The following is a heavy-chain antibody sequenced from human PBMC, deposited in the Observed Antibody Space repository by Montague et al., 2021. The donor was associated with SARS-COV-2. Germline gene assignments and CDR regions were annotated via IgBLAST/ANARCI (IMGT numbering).Heavy chain of an antibody. V-gene: IGHV3-21*01. CDR3: YSGYDFGY. Sequence: SLRLSCPASGFTFNSYSMNWVRQAPGKGLEWVSPISSTSTSIYYADSVKGRFTISRDNAKNSLYLQMNSLRAEDTAVYYCYSGYDFGYWGQGTLVTASS. CDR1: GFTFNSYS. D-gene: IGHD5-12*01. J-gene: IGHJ4*02. CDR2: ISSTSTSI.